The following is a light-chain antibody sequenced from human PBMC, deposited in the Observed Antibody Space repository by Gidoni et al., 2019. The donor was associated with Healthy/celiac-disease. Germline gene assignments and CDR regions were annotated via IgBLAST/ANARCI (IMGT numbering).Light chain of an antibody. CDR2: AAS. CDR3: QPSDSTPLT. V-gene: IGKV1-39*01. CDR1: QSISSY. Sequence: DIKITQSPSSLSASLGDRVTITCRASQSISSYLNWYQQKPGKAPKLLIYAASSLQSGVPSRFSGSGSGTDFTLTISRLQPEDFETYYCQPSDSTPLTYGLGTKVEIK. J-gene: IGKJ1*01.